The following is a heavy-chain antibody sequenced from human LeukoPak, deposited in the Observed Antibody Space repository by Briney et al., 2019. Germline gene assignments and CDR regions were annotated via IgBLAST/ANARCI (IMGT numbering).Heavy chain of an antibody. V-gene: IGHV4-38-2*01. CDR1: GYSISSGYY. Sequence: PSETLSLNCAVSGYSISSGYYWGWIRQPPGKGLEWIGSIYHSGSTYYNPSLKSRVTISVDTSKNQFSLKLSSVTAADTAVYYCARANYYGSGSYGFDPWGQGTLVTVSS. J-gene: IGHJ5*02. CDR3: ARANYYGSGSYGFDP. CDR2: IYHSGST. D-gene: IGHD3-10*01.